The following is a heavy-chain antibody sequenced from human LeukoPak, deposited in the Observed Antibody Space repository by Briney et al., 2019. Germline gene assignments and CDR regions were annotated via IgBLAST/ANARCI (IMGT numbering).Heavy chain of an antibody. Sequence: ASVKVSCKASGYTFTGYYMHWVRQAPGQGLEWMGWINPNSGGTNYAQKFQGWVTMTRDTSISTAYMELNRLRSDDTAVYYCARGGRYGGREYYYYGMDVWGQGTTVTVSS. CDR2: INPNSGGT. J-gene: IGHJ6*02. CDR3: ARGGRYGGREYYYYGMDV. D-gene: IGHD4-23*01. CDR1: GYTFTGYY. V-gene: IGHV1-2*04.